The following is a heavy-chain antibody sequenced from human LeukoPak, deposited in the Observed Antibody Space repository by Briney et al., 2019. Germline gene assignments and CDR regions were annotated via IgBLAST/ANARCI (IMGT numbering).Heavy chain of an antibody. D-gene: IGHD5-18*01. V-gene: IGHV1-2*02. CDR1: GYTFTGYY. Sequence: ASVKVSCKASGYTFTGYYMHWVRQAPGQGLEWMGWINPNSGGTNYAQKFQGRVTMTRDTSISTAYMELSRLRSEDTAVYYCARDPPVGIQPGVDWGQGTLVTVSS. J-gene: IGHJ4*02. CDR2: INPNSGGT. CDR3: ARDPPVGIQPGVD.